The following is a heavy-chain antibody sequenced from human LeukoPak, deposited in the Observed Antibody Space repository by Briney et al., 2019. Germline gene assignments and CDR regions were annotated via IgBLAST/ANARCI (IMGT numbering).Heavy chain of an antibody. CDR2: MNPNSGNT. V-gene: IGHV1-8*01. D-gene: IGHD3-22*01. CDR3: ARFSCDSSCFDY. Sequence: ASVKVSCKASGYTFTSYDINWVRQATGQGLEWMGWMNPNSGNTGYAQKFQGRVTMTRNTSISTAYMELSSLRSEDTAVYYCARFSCDSSCFDYWGQGTLVTVSS. J-gene: IGHJ4*02. CDR1: GYTFTSYD.